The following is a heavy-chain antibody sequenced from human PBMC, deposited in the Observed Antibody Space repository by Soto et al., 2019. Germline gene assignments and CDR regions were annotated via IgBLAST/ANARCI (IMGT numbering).Heavy chain of an antibody. Sequence: QVQLVQSGAEVKKPGASVKVSCKASGYTFTSYAMHWVRQAPGQRLEWMGWINAGNGNTKYSQKFQGRVTITRDTSASTAYMELSSLRSEDTAVYYCARYEVVRGIFDYWGQGTLVTVSS. CDR3: ARYEVVRGIFDY. D-gene: IGHD3-10*01. V-gene: IGHV1-3*01. J-gene: IGHJ4*02. CDR2: INAGNGNT. CDR1: GYTFTSYA.